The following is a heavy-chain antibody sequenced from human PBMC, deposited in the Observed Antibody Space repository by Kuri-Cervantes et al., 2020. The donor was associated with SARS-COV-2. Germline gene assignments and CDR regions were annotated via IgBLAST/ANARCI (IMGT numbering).Heavy chain of an antibody. CDR1: GFTFSSYW. Sequence: GESLKISCAASGFTFSSYWMSWVRQAPGKGLVWVSRINPDGSYTNNADSVKGRFTLSRDNAKNMLFLQMNSLRAEDTAVYYCVRDGDHWNFDYWGHGTLVTVSS. CDR2: INPDGSYT. D-gene: IGHD1-1*01. V-gene: IGHV3-74*01. CDR3: VRDGDHWNFDY. J-gene: IGHJ4*01.